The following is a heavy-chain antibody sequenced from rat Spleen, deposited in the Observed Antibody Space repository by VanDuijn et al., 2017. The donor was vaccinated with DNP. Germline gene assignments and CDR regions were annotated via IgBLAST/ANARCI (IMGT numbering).Heavy chain of an antibody. V-gene: IGHV3-3*01. Sequence: EVLLQESGPGLVKPSQSLSLTCSVTGFSITNNFKWSWIRKFPGNKLEWMGYVTNDGNTQYNPSLKSRISITTDTSKNQFFLQVNSVDTEDTATYYCAIQLGVFDYWDQGVMVTVSS. CDR1: GFSITNNFK. J-gene: IGHJ2*01. CDR3: AIQLGVFDY. D-gene: IGHD5-1*01. CDR2: VTNDGNT.